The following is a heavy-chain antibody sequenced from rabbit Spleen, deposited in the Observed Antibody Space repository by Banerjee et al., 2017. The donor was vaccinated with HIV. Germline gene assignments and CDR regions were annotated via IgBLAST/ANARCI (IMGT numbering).Heavy chain of an antibody. CDR1: GLSFSSSYW. J-gene: IGHJ6*01. CDR2: IYTGTSGTT. CDR3: ARDTGSSFSTYGMDL. V-gene: IGHV1S45*01. D-gene: IGHD8-1*01. Sequence: EESGGGLVKPGGTLTLTCKASGLSFSSSYWISWVRQAPGKGLEWIADIYTGTSGTTYYASWAKCRFTISKTSSTTVTLQVTSLTAADTATYFCARDTGSSFSTYGMDLWGQGTLVTVS.